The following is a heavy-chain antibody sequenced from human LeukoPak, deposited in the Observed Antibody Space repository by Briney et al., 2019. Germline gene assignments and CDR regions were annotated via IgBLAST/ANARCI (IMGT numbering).Heavy chain of an antibody. CDR1: GGSFRGYF. CDR2: VTPSGST. CDR3: AGSFYYDSRDY. Sequence: SETLSLTCVVYGGSFRGYFWSWIRQPPGKGLDWIGEVTPSGSTNYSPSLKRRSSISIDTSKKKLSLRLTSVTAAHSPVYYCAGSFYYDSRDYWGQGTLVTVSS. J-gene: IGHJ4*02. D-gene: IGHD3-22*01. V-gene: IGHV4-34*01.